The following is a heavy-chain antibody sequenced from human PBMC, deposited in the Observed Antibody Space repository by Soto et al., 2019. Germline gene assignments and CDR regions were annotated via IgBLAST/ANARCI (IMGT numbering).Heavy chain of an antibody. D-gene: IGHD3-3*01. CDR3: AKAETYDFWSGLHFDY. Sequence: LRLSCVASGVTFSSFAMSWVRQAPGKGLEWVSTISGSGGSTYYADSVKGRLTISRDNSKNTLSLHINSLRAEDTAVYYCAKAETYDFWSGLHFDYWGQGTLVTVSS. V-gene: IGHV3-23*01. CDR2: ISGSGGST. CDR1: GVTFSSFA. J-gene: IGHJ4*02.